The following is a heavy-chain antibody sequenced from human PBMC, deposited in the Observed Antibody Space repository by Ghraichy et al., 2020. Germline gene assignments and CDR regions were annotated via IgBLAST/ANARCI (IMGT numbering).Heavy chain of an antibody. CDR2: ISGSGGRS. CDR1: GFTFSTYT. D-gene: IGHD3-16*02. CDR3: AKDGRYGLENYFDY. V-gene: IGHV3-23*01. Sequence: GGSLRLSCAASGFTFSTYTMTWVRQAPGKGLEWVSGISGSGGRSYYADSVKGRFTISRDNSKNTLFLQMNSLRDEDTAVYYCAKDGRYGLENYFDYWGQGTLVIVSS. J-gene: IGHJ4*02.